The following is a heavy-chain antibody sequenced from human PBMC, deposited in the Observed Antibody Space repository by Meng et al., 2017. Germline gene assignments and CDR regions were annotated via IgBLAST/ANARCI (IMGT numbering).Heavy chain of an antibody. V-gene: IGHV1-8*01. Sequence: SVTTGKKPWASLKSSCNVLGYTSRSYDINWVRQATGQGLEGMGWMNPNSGNTGYAQKFQGRVTMTRNTSISTAYMELSSLRSEDTAVYYCARGPNRWTGFDYWGQGTLVTVSS. CDR3: ARGPNRWTGFDY. CDR1: GYTSRSYD. D-gene: IGHD3/OR15-3a*01. J-gene: IGHJ4*02. CDR2: MNPNSGNT.